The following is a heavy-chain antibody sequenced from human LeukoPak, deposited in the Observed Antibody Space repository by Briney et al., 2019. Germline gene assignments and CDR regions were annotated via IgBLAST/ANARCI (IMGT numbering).Heavy chain of an antibody. V-gene: IGHV3-64D*06. D-gene: IGHD2-15*01. CDR3: TRDSALLGVAFDL. J-gene: IGHJ3*01. CDR2: ISSNGDNT. Sequence: GGSLRLSCSASGFPFNTYAIHWVRQAPGKGLEYVAGISSNGDNTDFADSAKGRFTISRDNSKSTLFLQMNSLRAEDAAVYFCTRDSALLGVAFDLWGQGTVVTVSS. CDR1: GFPFNTYA.